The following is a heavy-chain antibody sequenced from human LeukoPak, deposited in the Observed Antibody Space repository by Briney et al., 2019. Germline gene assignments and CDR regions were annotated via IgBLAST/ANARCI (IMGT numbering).Heavy chain of an antibody. V-gene: IGHV3-30*18. CDR3: AKNCNYMDY. CDR1: GFTFSSYG. J-gene: IGHJ4*02. Sequence: GRSLRLSCAASGFTFSSYGMHWVRQAPGKGLEWVAVISYDGSNKYYADSVKGRFTISRDNSKNTLYLQMNSLRAEDTAVYYCAKNCNYMDYWGQGTLVTVSS. CDR2: ISYDGSNK. D-gene: IGHD1-1*01.